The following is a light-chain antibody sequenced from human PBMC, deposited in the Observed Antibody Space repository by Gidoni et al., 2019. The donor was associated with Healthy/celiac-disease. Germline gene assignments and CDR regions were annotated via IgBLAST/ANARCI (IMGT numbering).Light chain of an antibody. Sequence: DIVLTQSPATLSVSPGERATLSCRASQSVSSTLAWYQQKPRQAPRLLIYGASTRATGIPARFRGSGSGTEFTLTISSLQSEDFAVYYCQQYNNWPPLTFGGGKKVEIK. CDR2: GAS. CDR1: QSVSST. V-gene: IGKV3-15*01. J-gene: IGKJ4*01. CDR3: QQYNNWPPLT.